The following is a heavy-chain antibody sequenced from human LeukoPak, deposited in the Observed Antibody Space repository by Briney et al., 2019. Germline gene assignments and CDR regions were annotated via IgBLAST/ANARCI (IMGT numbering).Heavy chain of an antibody. Sequence: PGASVKVSCKASGGTFSSYAISWVRQAPGQGLEWMGGIIPIFGTANYAQKFQGRVTITADESTSTAYMELSSLRSEDTAVYYCARAPVVPAPIRQAFDIWGQGTMVTVSS. D-gene: IGHD2-2*01. V-gene: IGHV1-69*13. CDR2: IIPIFGTA. J-gene: IGHJ3*02. CDR1: GGTFSSYA. CDR3: ARAPVVPAPIRQAFDI.